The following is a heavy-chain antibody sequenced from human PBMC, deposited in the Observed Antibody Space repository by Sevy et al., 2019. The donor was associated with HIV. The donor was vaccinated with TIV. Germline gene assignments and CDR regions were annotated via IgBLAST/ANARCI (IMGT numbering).Heavy chain of an antibody. CDR1: GFTVSSNY. CDR3: ARVGPTSRGELDY. Sequence: GGSLRLSCAASGFTVSSNYMSWVRQAPGKGLEWVSVIYSGGSTYYADSVKGRFTISRDNSKNTLYLQMNSLRAEYTAVYYCARVGPTSRGELDYWGQGTLVTVSS. V-gene: IGHV3-53*01. CDR2: IYSGGST. D-gene: IGHD3-16*01. J-gene: IGHJ4*02.